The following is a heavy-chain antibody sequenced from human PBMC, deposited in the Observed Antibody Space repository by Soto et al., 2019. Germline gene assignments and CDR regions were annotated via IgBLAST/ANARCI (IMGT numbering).Heavy chain of an antibody. D-gene: IGHD3-22*01. J-gene: IGHJ4*02. Sequence: QVVLQESGPGLVKPSETLSLTCSVSGRSITSYYWSWVRQPPGKGLEWIGYIYDNGITSQNPSLKRRVTMSADTSQNQFSLKLTSVTGADTAVYCCARTYDSNGYANEFDAWGQGILVTVTS. CDR1: GRSITSYY. CDR2: IYDNGIT. CDR3: ARTYDSNGYANEFDA. V-gene: IGHV4-59*12.